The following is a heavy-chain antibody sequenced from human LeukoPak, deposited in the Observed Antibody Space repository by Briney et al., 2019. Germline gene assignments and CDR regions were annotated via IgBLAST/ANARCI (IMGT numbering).Heavy chain of an antibody. V-gene: IGHV4-61*05. D-gene: IGHD6-19*01. Sequence: SETLSLTCTVSGGSITSSRNYWGWIRQPPGKGLEWIGYIYYSGSTNYNPSLKSRVTISVDTSKNQFSLKLSSVTAADTAVYYCARGLSSGAQPIDYWGQGTLVTVSS. CDR1: GGSITSSRNY. CDR3: ARGLSSGAQPIDY. J-gene: IGHJ4*02. CDR2: IYYSGST.